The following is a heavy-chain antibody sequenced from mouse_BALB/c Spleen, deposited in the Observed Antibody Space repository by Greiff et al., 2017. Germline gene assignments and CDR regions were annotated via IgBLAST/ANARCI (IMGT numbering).Heavy chain of an antibody. J-gene: IGHJ2*01. Sequence: DVHLVESGGDLVKPGGSLKLSCAASGFTFSSYGMSWVRQTPDKRLEWVATISSGGSYTYYPDSVKGRFTISRDNAKNTLYLQMSSLKSEDTAMYYCAREGTTGFDYWGQGTTLTVSS. CDR1: GFTFSSYG. D-gene: IGHD1-1*01. CDR2: ISSGGSYT. V-gene: IGHV5-6*01. CDR3: AREGTTGFDY.